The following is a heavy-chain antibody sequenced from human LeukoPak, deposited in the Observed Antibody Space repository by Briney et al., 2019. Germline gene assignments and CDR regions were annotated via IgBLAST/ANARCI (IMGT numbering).Heavy chain of an antibody. J-gene: IGHJ4*02. V-gene: IGHV1-18*01. D-gene: IGHD5-12*01. Sequence: ASVTVSCMASGYTFTSYGISWVRQAPGQGLEWMGWISAYNGNTNYAQKLQGRVTMTTDTSTSTAYMELRSLRSDDTAVYYCARDRRAKSEATRPFDYWGQGTLVTVSS. CDR2: ISAYNGNT. CDR1: GYTFTSYG. CDR3: ARDRRAKSEATRPFDY.